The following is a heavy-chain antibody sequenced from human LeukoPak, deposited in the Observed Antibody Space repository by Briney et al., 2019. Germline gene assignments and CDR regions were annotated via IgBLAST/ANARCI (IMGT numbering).Heavy chain of an antibody. CDR3: MKESYYPSTTFDV. Sequence: GGSLRLSCAASGFTFSSYGMHWVRQAPGKGLEWVAVISYDGSNKYDADSVKGRYTISRDNSKNTLYLQMNTLRAEDTAVYYCMKESYYPSTTFDVWGLGTMVIVSS. CDR1: GFTFSSYG. CDR2: ISYDGSNK. D-gene: IGHD2/OR15-2a*01. J-gene: IGHJ3*01. V-gene: IGHV3-30*18.